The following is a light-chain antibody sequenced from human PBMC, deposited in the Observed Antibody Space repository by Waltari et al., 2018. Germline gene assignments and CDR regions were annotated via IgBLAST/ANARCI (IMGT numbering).Light chain of an antibody. V-gene: IGKV3-15*01. CDR2: RAS. CDR1: QSVSSN. CDR3: QQYSNWPRT. Sequence: IVMTQSPATLSVSPGERATLSCRASQSVSSNLAWYQQKPGQAPRLLIYRASTRDIGVPARFSGSGSGTEFTLTISSLQSEDFAVYYCQQYSNWPRTFGQGTEVEIK. J-gene: IGKJ1*01.